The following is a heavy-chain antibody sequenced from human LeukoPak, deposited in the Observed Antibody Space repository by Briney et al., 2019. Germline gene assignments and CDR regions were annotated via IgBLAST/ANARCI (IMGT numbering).Heavy chain of an antibody. V-gene: IGHV4-59*01. CDR2: IYYSGST. J-gene: IGHJ4*02. CDR3: ARGKDGYNSGLFDY. Sequence: PSETLSLTCTVSGGSISSYYWSWIRQPPGKGLEWIGYIYYSGSTNYNPSLKSRVTISVDTSKNQFSLKLSSVTAADTAVYYCARGKDGYNSGLFDYWGQGTPVTVSS. CDR1: GGSISSYY. D-gene: IGHD5-24*01.